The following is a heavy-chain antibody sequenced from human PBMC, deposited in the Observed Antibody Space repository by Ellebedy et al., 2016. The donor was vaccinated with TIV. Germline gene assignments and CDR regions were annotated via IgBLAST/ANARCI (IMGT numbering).Heavy chain of an antibody. D-gene: IGHD2-15*01. V-gene: IGHV4-59*12. CDR1: GGSISSYY. CDR2: IYYSGST. J-gene: IGHJ4*02. Sequence: SETLSLTCTVSGGSISSYYWSWIRQPPGKGLEWIGYIYYSGSTNYNPSLKSRVTISVDTSKNQFSLMLSSVTAADTAVYYCAREAGAWRYCSGGSCYGFDYWGQGTLVTVSS. CDR3: AREAGAWRYCSGGSCYGFDY.